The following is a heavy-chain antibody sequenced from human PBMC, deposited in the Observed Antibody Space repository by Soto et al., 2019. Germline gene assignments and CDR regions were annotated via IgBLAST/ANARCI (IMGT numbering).Heavy chain of an antibody. CDR2: IIPILGIA. J-gene: IGHJ4*02. V-gene: IGHV1-69*04. D-gene: IGHD2-2*01. CDR1: GGTFSSYT. CDR3: ARDCSSTSCYGEGYFDY. Sequence: ASVKVSCKASGGTFSSYTISWLRQATGQGLEWMGRIIPILGIANYAQRFQGRVTITADKSTSTAYMELSSLRSEDTAVYYCARDCSSTSCYGEGYFDYWGQGTLVPVSS.